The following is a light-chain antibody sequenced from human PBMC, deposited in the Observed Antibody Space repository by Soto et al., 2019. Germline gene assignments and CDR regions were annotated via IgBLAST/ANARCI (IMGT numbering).Light chain of an antibody. CDR3: QQYGSSPTWT. Sequence: ESVLTQSPGTLSLSPGERATLSCRASQSVSSNYLAWYQQKPGQAPRLLIYGASTRASGIPDRLSGSGSGTDFTLTISRLEPEDSAVYYCQQYGSSPTWTFGQGTKVDIQ. CDR1: QSVSSNY. V-gene: IGKV3-20*01. J-gene: IGKJ1*01. CDR2: GAS.